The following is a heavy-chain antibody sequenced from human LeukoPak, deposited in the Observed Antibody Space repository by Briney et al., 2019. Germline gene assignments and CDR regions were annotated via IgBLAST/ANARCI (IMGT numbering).Heavy chain of an antibody. CDR2: ISTYNGDT. D-gene: IGHD1-26*01. CDR1: GYIFTSYG. V-gene: IGHV1-18*01. Sequence: ASVKVSCKASGYIFTSYGITWVRQAPGQGLEWMGWISTYNGDTNYAQNLQDRVTMTTDTSTSTAYMDLRSLRSDDTAVYYCARDTGSSPGDYWGQGTLVTVSS. CDR3: ARDTGSSPGDY. J-gene: IGHJ4*02.